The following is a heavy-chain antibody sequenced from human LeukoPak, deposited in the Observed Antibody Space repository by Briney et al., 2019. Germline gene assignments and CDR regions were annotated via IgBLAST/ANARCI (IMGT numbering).Heavy chain of an antibody. V-gene: IGHV3-7*01. D-gene: IGHD3-3*01. CDR3: ANFWSGYFAPGQPGY. CDR1: GLTFSDYG. Sequence: GGSLRLSCAASGLTFSDYGMGWVRQAPGRGWEWVANIKQDGSEKYYVDSVKGRFTISRDNAKNSLYLQMNSLRAEDTAVYYCANFWSGYFAPGQPGYWGQGTLVTVSS. CDR2: IKQDGSEK. J-gene: IGHJ4*02.